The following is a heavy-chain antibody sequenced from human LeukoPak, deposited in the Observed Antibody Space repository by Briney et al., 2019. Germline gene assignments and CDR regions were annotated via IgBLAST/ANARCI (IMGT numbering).Heavy chain of an antibody. V-gene: IGHV4-59*08. CDR3: ARHDPIVGTPDAFDI. CDR2: IYYSGST. J-gene: IGHJ3*02. D-gene: IGHD1-26*01. Sequence: SETLSLTCTVPGGSISSYYWSWIRQPPGKGLEWIAYIYYSGSTDYNPSLKSRVTISLDTSKNQFSLKLSSVTAADTAVYYCARHDPIVGTPDAFDIWGQGTMVTVSP. CDR1: GGSISSYY.